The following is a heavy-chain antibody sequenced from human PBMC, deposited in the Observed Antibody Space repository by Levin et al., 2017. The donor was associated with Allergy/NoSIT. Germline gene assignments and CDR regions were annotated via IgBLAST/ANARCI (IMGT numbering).Heavy chain of an antibody. CDR2: IKQDGSEK. CDR3: ARESYGSGSHSPLDY. J-gene: IGHJ4*02. CDR1: GFTFSSYW. D-gene: IGHD3-10*01. V-gene: IGHV3-7*04. Sequence: GGSLRLSCAASGFTFSSYWMSWVRQAPGKGLEWVANIKQDGSEKYYVDSVKGRFTISRDNAKNSLYLQMNSLRAEDTAVYYCARESYGSGSHSPLDYWGQGTLVTVSS.